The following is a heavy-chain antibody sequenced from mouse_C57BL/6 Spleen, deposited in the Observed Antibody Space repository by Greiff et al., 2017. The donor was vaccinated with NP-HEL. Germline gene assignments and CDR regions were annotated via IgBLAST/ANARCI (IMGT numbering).Heavy chain of an antibody. CDR3: TRNYGNYSYYFDY. CDR2: IDPETGGT. Sequence: VKLQESGAELVRPGASVTLSCKASGYTFTDYEMHWVKQTPVHGLEWIGAIDPETGGTAYNQKFKGKAILTADKSSSTAYMELRSLTSEDSAVYYCTRNYGNYSYYFDYWGQGTTLTVSS. J-gene: IGHJ2*01. V-gene: IGHV1-15*01. D-gene: IGHD2-1*01. CDR1: GYTFTDYE.